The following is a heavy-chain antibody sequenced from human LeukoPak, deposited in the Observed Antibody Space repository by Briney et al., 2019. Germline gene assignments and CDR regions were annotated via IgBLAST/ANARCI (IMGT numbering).Heavy chain of an antibody. CDR3: ARQPLVRDCGGDCEFDY. V-gene: IGHV5-51*01. Sequence: GESLKISGKGSGYSFSNYWIGWVRQMPGKGLEWMGIIYPGDSNTRYSPSFQGQVTISADKSISTAYLQWTSLKASDTAIYYCARQPLVRDCGGDCEFDYWGQGTRVSVSS. D-gene: IGHD2-21*02. CDR2: IYPGDSNT. CDR1: GYSFSNYW. J-gene: IGHJ4*02.